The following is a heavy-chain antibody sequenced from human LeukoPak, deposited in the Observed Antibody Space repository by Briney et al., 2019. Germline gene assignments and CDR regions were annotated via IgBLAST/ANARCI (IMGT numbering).Heavy chain of an antibody. J-gene: IGHJ6*02. CDR1: GFTFSSYA. V-gene: IGHV3-74*01. CDR3: ARDAVDTANAV. CDR2: IDSDGSIT. D-gene: IGHD5-18*01. Sequence: GGSLRLSCAASGFTFSSYAMSWVRQAPGKGLVWVSHIDSDGSITSYADSVKGRFTISRDNAKNTLYLQMNSLRAEDTAVYYCARDAVDTANAVWGQGTTVTVSS.